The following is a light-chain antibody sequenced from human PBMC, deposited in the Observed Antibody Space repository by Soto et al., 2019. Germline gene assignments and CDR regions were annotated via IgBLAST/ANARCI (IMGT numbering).Light chain of an antibody. Sequence: DIVLTQSPGTLSLSPGERATLSCRASQSVSSSYLAWYQQKPGQAPRLLIYGASNRATGIPDRFSGSGSGTDFTLTISRLEPEDFAVYYCQQYGNSPQTFGQGTKVDIK. V-gene: IGKV3-20*01. CDR1: QSVSSSY. J-gene: IGKJ1*01. CDR3: QQYGNSPQT. CDR2: GAS.